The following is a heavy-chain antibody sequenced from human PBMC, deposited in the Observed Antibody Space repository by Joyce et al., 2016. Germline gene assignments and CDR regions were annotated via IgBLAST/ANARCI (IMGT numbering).Heavy chain of an antibody. CDR3: FQGGYDNAWRDNWFDP. D-gene: IGHD2-2*01. CDR1: VEDYA. Sequence: EVQLVEAGGGWVQPGRSLRLSCVCFVEDYAMHWVRQGPGKGLEWVAGISWNGFSTGYAASVEGRFTIPIDNPKKSVSLQMSRLRVEDTALYYCFQGGYDNAWRDNWFDPWGQGTLVTVSS. CDR2: ISWNGFST. J-gene: IGHJ5*02. V-gene: IGHV3-9*01.